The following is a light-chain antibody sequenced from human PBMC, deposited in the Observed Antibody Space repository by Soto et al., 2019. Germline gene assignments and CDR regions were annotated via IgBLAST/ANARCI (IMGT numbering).Light chain of an antibody. CDR1: QGISSY. CDR3: QKLNSYPLN. CDR2: AAS. V-gene: IGKV1-9*01. J-gene: IGKJ4*01. Sequence: IQLTHSPSSLSASVVYRVIITCRASQGISSYLALYQQKPGKAPKLLIYAASTLQSGVPSRFSGSGSGTDFTLTISSLQPEDFATYYCQKLNSYPLNFGGGTKVDIK.